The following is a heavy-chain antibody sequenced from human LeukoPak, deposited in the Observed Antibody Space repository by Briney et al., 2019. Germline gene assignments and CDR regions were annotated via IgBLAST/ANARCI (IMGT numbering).Heavy chain of an antibody. Sequence: GGSLRLSCAASGFTFSSYSMNWVRQAPGKGLEWVSSISSSSSYIYYADSVKGRFTISRDNAKNSLYLQMNSLRAEDTAVSYCAELGITMIGGVWGKGTTVTISS. CDR2: ISSSSSYI. V-gene: IGHV3-21*01. CDR1: GFTFSSYS. CDR3: AELGITMIGGV. J-gene: IGHJ6*04. D-gene: IGHD3-10*02.